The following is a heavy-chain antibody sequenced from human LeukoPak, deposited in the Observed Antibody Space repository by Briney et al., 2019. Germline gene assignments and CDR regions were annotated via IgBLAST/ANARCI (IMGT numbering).Heavy chain of an antibody. J-gene: IGHJ4*02. V-gene: IGHV3-30-3*01. CDR1: GFTFSSYA. CDR3: ARDREMATISYFDY. Sequence: GRSLRLSCAASGFTFSSYAMHWVRQAPGKGLEWVAVISYDGSNKYYADSVKGRFTISRDNSKNTLYLQMNSLRAEDTAVYYCARDREMATISYFDYWGQGTLVTVSS. CDR2: ISYDGSNK. D-gene: IGHD5-24*01.